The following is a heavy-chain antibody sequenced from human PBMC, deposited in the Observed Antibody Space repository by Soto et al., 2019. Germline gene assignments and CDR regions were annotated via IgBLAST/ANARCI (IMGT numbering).Heavy chain of an antibody. CDR1: GGTFSSYT. CDR3: AMEAAADETAGNCSYGMDV. Sequence: QVQLVQSGAEVKKPGSSVKVSCKASGGTFSSYTISWVRQAPGQGLEWMGRIIPILGIANYAQKFQGRVQITADKSTSTAYMDLSSLRDEDTAVYYCAMEAAADETAGNCSYGMDVGGQGTTVTVPS. J-gene: IGHJ6*02. CDR2: IIPILGIA. D-gene: IGHD6-13*01. V-gene: IGHV1-69*02.